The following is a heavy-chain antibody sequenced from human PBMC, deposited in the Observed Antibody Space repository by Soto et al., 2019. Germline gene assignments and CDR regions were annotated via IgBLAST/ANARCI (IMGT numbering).Heavy chain of an antibody. CDR3: ARENYYGSGSYYYYYYYGMDV. Sequence: SETLSLTCTVSGGSISSYYWSWIRQPAGKGLEWIGRIYTSGSTNYNPSLKSRVTTSVDTSKNQFSLKLSSVTAADTAVYYCARENYYGSGSYYYYYYYGMDVWGQGTTVTVSS. D-gene: IGHD3-10*01. CDR1: GGSISSYY. CDR2: IYTSGST. V-gene: IGHV4-4*07. J-gene: IGHJ6*02.